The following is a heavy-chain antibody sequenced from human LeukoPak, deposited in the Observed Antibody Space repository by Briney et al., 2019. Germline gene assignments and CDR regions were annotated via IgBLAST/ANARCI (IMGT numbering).Heavy chain of an antibody. J-gene: IGHJ4*02. CDR1: GFTFSSYA. CDR2: ISGSGGST. V-gene: IGHV3-23*01. CDR3: AKAGYGDSNFDY. Sequence: SGGSLRLSCAASGFTFSSYAMSWVRQAPGKGLEWVSAISGSGGSTYYADSVKGRFTISRDNSKNSLYLQMNSLRAEDTAVYYCAKAGYGDSNFDYWGQGTLVTVSS. D-gene: IGHD4-17*01.